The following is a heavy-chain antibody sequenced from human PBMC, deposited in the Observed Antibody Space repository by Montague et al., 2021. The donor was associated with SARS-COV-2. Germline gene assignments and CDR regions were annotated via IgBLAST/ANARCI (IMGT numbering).Heavy chain of an antibody. J-gene: IGHJ5*02. CDR2: INHSGTT. CDR1: GESLKKYY. D-gene: IGHD3-10*01. V-gene: IGHV4-34*01. Sequence: SETLSLTCAVYGESLKKYYWNWIRQSPGTGLEWIGEINHSGTTNYNPSLKSRVTMSLDTYTDQLSVGLDSVTAADTAVYYWARGQIFSTLRRARGWRGWFDPWGPGTLVTVSS. CDR3: ARGQIFSTLRRARGWRGWFDP.